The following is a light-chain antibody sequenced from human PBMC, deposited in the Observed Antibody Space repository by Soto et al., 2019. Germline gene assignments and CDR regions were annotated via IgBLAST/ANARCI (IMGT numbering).Light chain of an antibody. CDR3: QHYNTYPWT. CDR1: QSVRSTY. V-gene: IGKV3-15*01. CDR2: GAS. J-gene: IGKJ1*01. Sequence: EIGMTQSPVTLSVSPGERATLSCRASQSVRSTYLAWYQQKPGQAPRLLIYGASTRATGIPARFSGSGSGTEFTLTISSLQPGDFATYYCQHYNTYPWTFGQGTKVDIK.